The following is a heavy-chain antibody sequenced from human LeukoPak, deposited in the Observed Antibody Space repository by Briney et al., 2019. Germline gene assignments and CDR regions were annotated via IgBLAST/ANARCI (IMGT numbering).Heavy chain of an antibody. CDR3: AKVWGIGTAMVDDAFDI. D-gene: IGHD5-18*01. J-gene: IGHJ3*02. Sequence: PGGSLRLSCAASGFTFSSYGMHWVRQAPGKGLEWVAVISYDGNNKYYADSVKGRFTISRDNSKNTLYLQMNSLRAEDTAVYYCAKVWGIGTAMVDDAFDIWGQGTMVTVSS. CDR2: ISYDGNNK. V-gene: IGHV3-30*18. CDR1: GFTFSSYG.